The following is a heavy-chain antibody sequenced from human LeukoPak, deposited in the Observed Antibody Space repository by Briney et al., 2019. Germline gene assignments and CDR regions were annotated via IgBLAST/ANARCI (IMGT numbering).Heavy chain of an antibody. Sequence: PGGSLRLSCAASGFTLSDYDMNWVRQAPGKGLEWVSSISSSSIYVSYADSVKGRYTISRDNAKNSLYLQMNSLRDEDTAVYFCARKLALWGQGTLVTVSS. J-gene: IGHJ4*02. CDR3: ARKLAL. V-gene: IGHV3-21*01. CDR2: ISSSSIYV. CDR1: GFTLSDYD.